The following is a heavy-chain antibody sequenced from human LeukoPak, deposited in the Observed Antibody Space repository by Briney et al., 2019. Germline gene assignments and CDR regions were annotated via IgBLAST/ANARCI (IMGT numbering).Heavy chain of an antibody. D-gene: IGHD3-22*01. CDR3: ARNYYDSSGYYAFDI. Sequence: GGSLRLSCAASGFTFSSYWMHWVRQAPGKGLVWVSRINSDGSSTSYADSVKGRFTISRDNAKNTLYLQMNSLRAEDTAVYYCARNYYDSSGYYAFDIWGQGTMVTVSS. CDR1: GFTFSSYW. J-gene: IGHJ3*02. V-gene: IGHV3-74*01. CDR2: INSDGSST.